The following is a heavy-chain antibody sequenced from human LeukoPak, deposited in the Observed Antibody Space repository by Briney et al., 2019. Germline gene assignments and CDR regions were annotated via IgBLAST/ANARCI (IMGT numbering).Heavy chain of an antibody. V-gene: IGHV3-74*01. CDR3: ATGSGSYYDS. CDR1: TFNFSSYW. CDR2: IHGDGRSS. D-gene: IGHD3-10*01. J-gene: IGHJ4*02. Sequence: PGGSLRLSCEASTFNFSSYWMLWVRQAPGKGLVWVSYIHGDGRSSNYADSVKGRLTISRDNAKNTLYLQMNSLRAEDTAVYYCATGSGSYYDSWGQGTLVTVSS.